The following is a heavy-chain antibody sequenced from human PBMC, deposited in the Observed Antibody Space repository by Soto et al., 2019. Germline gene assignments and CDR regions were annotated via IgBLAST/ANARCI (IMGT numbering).Heavy chain of an antibody. D-gene: IGHD1-7*01. CDR1: GYTFTGYY. V-gene: IGHV1-2*04. J-gene: IGHJ4*02. Sequence: ASVKVSCKASGYTFTGYYMHWVRQAPGQGLEWMGWINPNSGGTNYAQKFQGWVTMTRDKSISTAYMELSRLRSDDTAVYYCARKETGTTHFDYWGQGTLVTVSS. CDR3: ARKETGTTHFDY. CDR2: INPNSGGT.